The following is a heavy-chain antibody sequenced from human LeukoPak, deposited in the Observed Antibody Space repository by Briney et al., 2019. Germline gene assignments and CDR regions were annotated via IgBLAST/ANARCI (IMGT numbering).Heavy chain of an antibody. CDR1: GYTFTSYY. D-gene: IGHD3-10*01. Sequence: ATVKISCKASGYTFTSYYMHWVRQAPGQGLEWMGIINPSGGSTTYAQKFQGRVTMPRDTSTSTVYMELSSLRSEDTAVYYCAREVIRGVRYCFDYWGQRTLVTVSS. CDR2: INPSGGST. J-gene: IGHJ4*02. V-gene: IGHV1-46*03. CDR3: AREVIRGVRYCFDY.